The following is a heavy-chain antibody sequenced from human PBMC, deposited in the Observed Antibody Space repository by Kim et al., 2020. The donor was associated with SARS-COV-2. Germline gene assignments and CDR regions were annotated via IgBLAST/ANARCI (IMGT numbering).Heavy chain of an antibody. Sequence: SETLSLTCTVYGGSFSGYYWSWIRQPPGKGLEWIGEINHSGSTNYNPSLKSRVTISVDTSKNQFSLKLSSVTVADTAVYYCARGLRFLEWLVIDYYYGM. CDR3: ARGLRFLEWLVIDYYYGM. CDR1: GGSFSGYY. D-gene: IGHD3-3*01. CDR2: INHSGST. J-gene: IGHJ6*01. V-gene: IGHV4-34*01.